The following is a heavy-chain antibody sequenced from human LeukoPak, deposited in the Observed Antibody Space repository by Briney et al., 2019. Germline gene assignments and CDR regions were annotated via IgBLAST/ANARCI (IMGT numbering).Heavy chain of an antibody. CDR1: GFTFSSYG. V-gene: IGHV3-30*02. D-gene: IGHD6-19*01. CDR2: IRYDGSNK. J-gene: IGHJ6*03. Sequence: PGGSLRLSCAASGFTFSSYGMHWVRQAPGKGLEWVAFIRYDGSNKYYADSVKGRFTISRDNSKNTLYLQMNSLRTEDTAVYYCAKCGEGSGWYNHYYYYMDVWGKGTTVTISS. CDR3: AKCGEGSGWYNHYYYYMDV.